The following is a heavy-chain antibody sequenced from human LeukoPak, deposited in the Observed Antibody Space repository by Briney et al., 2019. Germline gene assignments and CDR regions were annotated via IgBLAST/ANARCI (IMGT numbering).Heavy chain of an antibody. D-gene: IGHD3-22*01. CDR2: IYYSGST. Sequence: LETLSLTCTVSGGSISSSSYYWGWIRQPPGKGLEWIGSIYYSGSTYYNPSLKSRVTISVDTSKNQFSLKLSSVTAADTAVYYCARQRITMIVGNWFDPWGQGTLVTVSS. V-gene: IGHV4-39*01. CDR1: GGSISSSSYY. J-gene: IGHJ5*02. CDR3: ARQRITMIVGNWFDP.